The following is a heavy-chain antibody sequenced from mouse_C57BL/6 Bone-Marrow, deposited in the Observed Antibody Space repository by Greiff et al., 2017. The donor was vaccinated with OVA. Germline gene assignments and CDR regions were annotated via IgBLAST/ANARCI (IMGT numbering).Heavy chain of an antibody. Sequence: EVQVVESGGGLVQPGGSLSLSCAASGFTFTDYYMSWVRQPPGKALEWLGFIRNKANGYTTEYSASVKGRFTISRDNSQSILYLQMNALRAEDSATYYCARDYYGSSQGFAYWGQGTLVTVSA. CDR2: IRNKANGYTT. CDR1: GFTFTDYY. J-gene: IGHJ3*01. CDR3: ARDYYGSSQGFAY. V-gene: IGHV7-3*01. D-gene: IGHD1-1*01.